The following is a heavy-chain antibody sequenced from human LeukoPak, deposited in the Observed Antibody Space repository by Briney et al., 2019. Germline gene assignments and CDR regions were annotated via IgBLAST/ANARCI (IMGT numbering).Heavy chain of an antibody. J-gene: IGHJ6*02. CDR1: GASFSGYF. CDR3: ARDRITMVRGALRYYGMDV. D-gene: IGHD3-10*01. CDR2: INDSGST. Sequence: SETLSLTCAVYGASFSGYFWSWIRQPPGKGLEWIGEINDSGSTNYNPSLKSRVTISVDTSKNQFSLKLNSVTAADTAVYYCARDRITMVRGALRYYGMDVWGQGTTVTVSS. V-gene: IGHV4-34*01.